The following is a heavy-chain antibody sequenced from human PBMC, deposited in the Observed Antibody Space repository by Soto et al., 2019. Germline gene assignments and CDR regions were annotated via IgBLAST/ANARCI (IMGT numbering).Heavy chain of an antibody. J-gene: IGHJ4*02. V-gene: IGHV3-74*01. Sequence: GGSLRLSCAASGFTFSSHWMHWVRQAPGKGLVWVSRINSDGSSTSYADSVKGRFTISRDNAKNTLYLQMNSLRAEDTAVYYCARDPRAVAGDHDYWGQGTLVTVSS. D-gene: IGHD6-19*01. CDR2: INSDGSST. CDR3: ARDPRAVAGDHDY. CDR1: GFTFSSHW.